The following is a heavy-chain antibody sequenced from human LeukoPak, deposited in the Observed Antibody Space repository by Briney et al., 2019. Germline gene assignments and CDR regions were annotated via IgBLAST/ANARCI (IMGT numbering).Heavy chain of an antibody. Sequence: ASVKVSCKASGYTFTSYGISWVRQAPGQGLEWMGWISAYNGNTNYAQKLQGRVTMTTDTSTSTAYMELRSLRSDDTAVYYCARSPSSSRYVTTFDYWGQGTLVTVSS. J-gene: IGHJ4*02. V-gene: IGHV1-18*01. CDR2: ISAYNGNT. CDR1: GYTFTSYG. D-gene: IGHD6-13*01. CDR3: ARSPSSSRYVTTFDY.